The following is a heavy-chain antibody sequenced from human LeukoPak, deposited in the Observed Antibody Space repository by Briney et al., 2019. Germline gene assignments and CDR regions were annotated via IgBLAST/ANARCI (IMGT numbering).Heavy chain of an antibody. CDR3: ARDKDSSGYFHY. CDR2: IWYDGSNK. D-gene: IGHD3-22*01. Sequence: PGGSLRLSCAASGFTFSSYGMHWVRQAPGKGLEWVAVIWYDGSNKYYADSVKGRFTISRDNSKNTLYLQMNSLRAEDTAVYYCARDKDSSGYFHYWGQGTLVTVSS. J-gene: IGHJ4*02. V-gene: IGHV3-33*01. CDR1: GFTFSSYG.